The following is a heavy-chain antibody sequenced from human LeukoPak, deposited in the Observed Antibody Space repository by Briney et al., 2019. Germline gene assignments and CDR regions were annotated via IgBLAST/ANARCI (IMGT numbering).Heavy chain of an antibody. CDR3: ARGAEYYAIWRGYAGYSDY. CDR2: ISHRGST. CDR1: GYSISNGYY. J-gene: IGHJ4*02. V-gene: IGHV4-38-2*02. Sequence: PSETLSLTCTVSGYSISNGYYWGWIRQPPGKGLEWVGSISHRGSTYYNPSLRSRIPISLDRSKQKFSLKLTSVTAADTAVYFCARGAEYYAIWRGYAGYSDYWGQGISVTVSS. D-gene: IGHD3-3*01.